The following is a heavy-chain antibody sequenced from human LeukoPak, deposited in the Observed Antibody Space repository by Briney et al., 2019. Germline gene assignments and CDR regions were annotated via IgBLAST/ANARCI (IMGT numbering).Heavy chain of an antibody. CDR2: INHSGST. V-gene: IGHV4-34*01. J-gene: IGHJ6*04. Sequence: SETLSLTCAVYGGSFSGYYWSWIRQPPGKGLEWIGEINHSGSTNYNPSLKSRVTISVDTSKNQFSLKLSSVIAADTAVYYCARTIPYCSSTSCYSGFMDVWGKGTTVTISS. CDR3: ARTIPYCSSTSCYSGFMDV. D-gene: IGHD2-2*01. CDR1: GGSFSGYY.